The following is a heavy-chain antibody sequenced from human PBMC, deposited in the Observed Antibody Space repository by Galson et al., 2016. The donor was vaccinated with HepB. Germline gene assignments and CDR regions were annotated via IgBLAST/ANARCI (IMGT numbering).Heavy chain of an antibody. Sequence: SETLSLTCTVSGGSISSSYRSWIRQPPGKGLAWIGYIYYSGSTNYNPSLKSRVTISVDTSKNQFPLKLSSVTAADTAVYYCARTTVPTFYYYGMDVWGQGTTVTVSS. D-gene: IGHD4/OR15-4a*01. CDR3: ARTTVPTFYYYGMDV. V-gene: IGHV4-59*01. J-gene: IGHJ6*02. CDR1: GGSISSSY. CDR2: IYYSGST.